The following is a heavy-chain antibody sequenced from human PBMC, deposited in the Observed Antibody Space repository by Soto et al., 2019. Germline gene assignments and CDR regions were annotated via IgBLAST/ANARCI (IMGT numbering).Heavy chain of an antibody. CDR2: ISAYNGNT. D-gene: IGHD6-19*01. CDR3: ARSWLVRNYYYGMDV. Sequence: GASVKVSCKASGYTFTSYGISWVRQAPGQGLEWMGWISAYNGNTNYAQRLQGRVTMTTDTSTSTAYMELRSLRSDDTAVYYCARSWLVRNYYYGMDVWGQGTTVTVS. J-gene: IGHJ6*02. CDR1: GYTFTSYG. V-gene: IGHV1-18*01.